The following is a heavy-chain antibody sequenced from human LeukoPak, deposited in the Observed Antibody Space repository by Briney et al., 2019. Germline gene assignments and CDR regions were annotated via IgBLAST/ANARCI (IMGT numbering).Heavy chain of an antibody. D-gene: IGHD3-3*01. J-gene: IGHJ6*03. V-gene: IGHV4-59*01. CDR1: GGSFSSYY. Sequence: SETLSLTCAVYGGSFSSYYWSWIRQPPGKGLEWIGYIYYSGSTNYNPSLKSRVAISVDTPKNQFSLKLSSVTAADTAVYYCARAGGSRDFWSGYYSGYYYYMDVWGKGTTVTVSS. CDR3: ARAGGSRDFWSGYYSGYYYYMDV. CDR2: IYYSGST.